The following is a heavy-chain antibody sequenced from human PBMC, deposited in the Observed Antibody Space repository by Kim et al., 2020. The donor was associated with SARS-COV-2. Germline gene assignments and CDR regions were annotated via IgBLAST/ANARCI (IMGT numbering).Heavy chain of an antibody. CDR2: KTSGGTT. V-gene: IGHV3-15*01. J-gene: IGHJ4*02. CDR3: TTVAS. Sequence: KTSGGTTDYTAPVKDRFTISRDDSKNTLYPQMNSLNAEDTAVYFCTTVASWGQGTLVTVSS.